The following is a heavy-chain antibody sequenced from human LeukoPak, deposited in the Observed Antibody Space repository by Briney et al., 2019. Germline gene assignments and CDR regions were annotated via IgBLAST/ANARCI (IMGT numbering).Heavy chain of an antibody. CDR1: GYTLTELS. Sequence: RASVKVSCKVSGYTLTELSVHWVRQAPGKGLEWMGNFDPKDGDTIYAQRFQGRVTMTEDTSTHTAYMELSSLRSEDTAVYYCATTLRNKPPWGQGTLVTVSS. D-gene: IGHD5-12*01. V-gene: IGHV1-24*01. CDR2: FDPKDGDT. J-gene: IGHJ5*02. CDR3: ATTLRNKPP.